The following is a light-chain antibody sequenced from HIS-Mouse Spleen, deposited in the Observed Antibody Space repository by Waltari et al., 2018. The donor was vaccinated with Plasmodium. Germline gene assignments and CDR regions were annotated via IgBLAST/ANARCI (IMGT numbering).Light chain of an antibody. CDR3: CSYAGSSTNWV. J-gene: IGLJ3*02. CDR2: EGS. CDR1: SSDVGSYNL. Sequence: QSALTQPASVSGSPGQSITISCTGTSSDVGSYNLVSWYQQHPGKAPKLMIYEGSKRPSGVSKRFSGSTSGNTASLTISGLQAEDEADYYCCSYAGSSTNWVFGGGTKLTVL. V-gene: IGLV2-23*01.